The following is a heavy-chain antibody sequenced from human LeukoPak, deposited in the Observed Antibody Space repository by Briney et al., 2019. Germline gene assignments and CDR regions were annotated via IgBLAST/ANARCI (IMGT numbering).Heavy chain of an antibody. CDR1: GFTFSHYW. J-gene: IGHJ4*02. CDR2: IKEDGSEK. Sequence: PGGSLRLSCAPSGFTFSHYWMSWVRQAPGKGLEWVANIKEDGSEKYYVDSVKGRFTISRDNAKNSLSLQVNSLRAEDTAVYYCAKDPRRYSRTGGYFDYWGQGTLVTVSS. D-gene: IGHD6-13*01. CDR3: AKDPRRYSRTGGYFDY. V-gene: IGHV3-7*01.